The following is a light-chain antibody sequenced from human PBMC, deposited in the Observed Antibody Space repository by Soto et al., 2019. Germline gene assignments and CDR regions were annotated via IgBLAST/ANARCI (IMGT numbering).Light chain of an antibody. CDR2: SNN. J-gene: IGLJ1*01. CDR3: AAWDDNRSGGHYI. Sequence: QSVLTQTPSASGTPGQRVTISCSGSSSKIGVNTVNWYQHVPGTAPTRVIYSNNQRPSGVPDRFSGSRSGTSASLAISGLQAEDEADYYCAAWDDNRSGGHYIFGTGTKLTVL. V-gene: IGLV1-44*01. CDR1: SSKIGVNT.